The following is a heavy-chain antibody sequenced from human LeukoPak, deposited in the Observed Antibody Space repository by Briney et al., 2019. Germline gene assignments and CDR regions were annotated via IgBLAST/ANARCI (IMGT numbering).Heavy chain of an antibody. CDR2: IYYSGST. J-gene: IGHJ3*02. Sequence: SETLSLTCTVSGGSISSYYWSWIRQPPVKGLEWIGYIYYSGSTNYNPSLKSRVTISVDTSKNQFSLKLSSVTAADTAVYYCARGSLGAFDIWGQGTMVTVSS. CDR3: ARGSLGAFDI. CDR1: GGSISSYY. V-gene: IGHV4-59*01. D-gene: IGHD1-26*01.